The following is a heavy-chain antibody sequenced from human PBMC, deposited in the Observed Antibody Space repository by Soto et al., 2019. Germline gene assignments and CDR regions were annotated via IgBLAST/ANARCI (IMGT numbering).Heavy chain of an antibody. Sequence: GSLRLSCAASGFTVSSNYMSWVRQAPGKGLEWVSVIYSGGSTYYADSVKGRFTISRDNSKNTLYLQMNSLRAEDTAVFYCASPKGTYYDSSGYYYFDYWGQGTLVTVSS. J-gene: IGHJ4*02. D-gene: IGHD3-22*01. CDR1: GFTVSSNY. CDR3: ASPKGTYYDSSGYYYFDY. V-gene: IGHV3-66*01. CDR2: IYSGGST.